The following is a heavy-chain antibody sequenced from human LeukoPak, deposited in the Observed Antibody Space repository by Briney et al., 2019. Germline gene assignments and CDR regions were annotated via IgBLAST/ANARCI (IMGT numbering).Heavy chain of an antibody. D-gene: IGHD3-16*01. J-gene: IGHJ4*02. CDR1: GGSISSGDYY. CDR3: ARAPILNWDFDY. Sequence: SETLSLTCTVSGGSISSGDYYWSWIRQPPWKGLEWIGYIYYSGSTYYNPSLKSRVTISVDTSKNQFSLKLSSVTAADTAVYYCARAPILNWDFDYWGQGTLVTVSS. CDR2: IYYSGST. V-gene: IGHV4-30-4*08.